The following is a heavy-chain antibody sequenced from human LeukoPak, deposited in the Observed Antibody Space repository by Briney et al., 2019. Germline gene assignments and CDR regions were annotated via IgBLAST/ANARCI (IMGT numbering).Heavy chain of an antibody. Sequence: PGGSLRLSCAASGFTFSSYDMSWVRQAPGKGLEWVSAISGSGGSTYYADSVKGRFTISRDNSKNTLYLQMNSLRAEDTAVYYCAKYGLTNYDFWSGYYSYYYYMDVWGKGTTVTVSS. CDR2: ISGSGGST. D-gene: IGHD3-3*01. V-gene: IGHV3-23*01. CDR1: GFTFSSYD. CDR3: AKYGLTNYDFWSGYYSYYYYMDV. J-gene: IGHJ6*03.